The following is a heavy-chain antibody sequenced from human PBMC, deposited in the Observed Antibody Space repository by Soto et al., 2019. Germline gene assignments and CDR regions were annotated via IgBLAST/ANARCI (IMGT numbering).Heavy chain of an antibody. V-gene: IGHV3-23*01. D-gene: IGHD3-10*01. Sequence: QPGGSLRLSCAASGFTFSSYAMSWVRQAPGKGLEWVSAISGSGGSTYYADSVKGRFTISRDNSKNTLYLQMNSLRAEDTAVYYCANHLERLVRGVIASWGQGTLVTVSS. CDR2: ISGSGGST. CDR1: GFTFSSYA. J-gene: IGHJ5*02. CDR3: ANHLERLVRGVIAS.